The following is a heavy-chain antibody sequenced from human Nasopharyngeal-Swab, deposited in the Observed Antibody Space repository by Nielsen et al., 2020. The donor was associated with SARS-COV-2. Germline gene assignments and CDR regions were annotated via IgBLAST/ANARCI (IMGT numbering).Heavy chain of an antibody. CDR2: IYYRAST. CDR3: ARGWRPMMSMDV. Sequence: SETLSLTCTVSGGSISSYYWTWIRQPPGKGLEYIGYIYYRASTNYNPSLKSRVTISADTSKNQFSLKESSATAADTAVYYCARGWRPMMSMDVWGQGTTVTVSS. CDR1: GGSISSYY. J-gene: IGHJ6*02. D-gene: IGHD2-21*02. V-gene: IGHV4-59*01.